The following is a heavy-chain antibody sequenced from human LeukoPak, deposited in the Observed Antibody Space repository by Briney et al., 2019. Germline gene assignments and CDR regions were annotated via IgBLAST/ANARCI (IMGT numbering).Heavy chain of an antibody. CDR3: ARDARRTGNYYGMDV. V-gene: IGHV3-11*01. Sequence: PGGSLRLSCAASGFTFSDYSMSWIRQAPGKGLEWVSYISSRGRTIYYADSVKGRFTISRDDAKKSLYLEMDSLRVEDSALYYCARDARRTGNYYGMDVWGQGTTVSVTS. D-gene: IGHD3-10*01. CDR1: GFTFSDYS. J-gene: IGHJ6*02. CDR2: ISSRGRTI.